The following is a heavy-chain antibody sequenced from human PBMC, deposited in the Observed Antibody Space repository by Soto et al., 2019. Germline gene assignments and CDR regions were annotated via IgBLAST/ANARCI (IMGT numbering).Heavy chain of an antibody. V-gene: IGHV1-58*02. CDR3: AAAVYCGGDCLNYGMAV. CDR1: GITNTSSA. J-gene: IGHJ6*01. CDR2: IVVGSGNT. D-gene: IGHD2-21*02. Sequence: KPCWKSSGITNTSSAMQWVRQARGQRLEWIGWIVVGSGNTNYAQKFQERVTIPRDMSTSTAYMELSSLRSEDTAVYYCAAAVYCGGDCLNYGMAVWGQGTTDTVSS.